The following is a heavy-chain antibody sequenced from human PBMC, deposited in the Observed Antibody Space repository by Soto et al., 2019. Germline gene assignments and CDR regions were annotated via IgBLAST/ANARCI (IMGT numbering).Heavy chain of an antibody. CDR3: ARGITGTAGDWFDP. J-gene: IGHJ5*02. V-gene: IGHV1-46*01. CDR1: GYTCTNSY. D-gene: IGHD1-20*01. Sequence: VQLVPSGGEVKKPGASVKDSCKASGYTCTNSYMHWVRQAPGQGLEWMGIINPSGGSTNYAQKFQGRVTITRDTSTSTVYMELSSLTSEDTAVYYWARGITGTAGDWFDPWGQGTLVTVSS. CDR2: INPSGGST.